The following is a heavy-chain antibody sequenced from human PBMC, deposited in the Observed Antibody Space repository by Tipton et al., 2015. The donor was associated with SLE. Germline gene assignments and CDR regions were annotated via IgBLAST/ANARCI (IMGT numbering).Heavy chain of an antibody. CDR1: GGSMCSYY. V-gene: IGHV4-4*07. Sequence: TLSLTCTVSGGSMCSYYWNWIRQPAGKGLEWIGRIYASGSTNYNPSLNNRVAMSLDTSKKQFSLKLTSVTAADTAVYYCAITMVVGPFDYWGQGTLVAVSS. J-gene: IGHJ4*02. CDR3: AITMVVGPFDY. D-gene: IGHD3-22*01. CDR2: IYASGST.